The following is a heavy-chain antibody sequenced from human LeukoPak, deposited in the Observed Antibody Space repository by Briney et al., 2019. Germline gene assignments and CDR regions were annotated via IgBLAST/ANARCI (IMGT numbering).Heavy chain of an antibody. CDR1: GGSVSSGGHY. CDR3: ARPRQGTLSYVDS. CDR2: MYNSGGS. J-gene: IGHJ4*02. V-gene: IGHV4-61*03. D-gene: IGHD2/OR15-2a*01. Sequence: NPSETLSLTCTISGGSVSSGGHYWSWIRQPPGKGLEWIGYMYNSGGSNYSPSLKSRVTMSADTSKNHCSPNLSSVTAADTAVYYCARPRQGTLSYVDSWGQGTVVTVSS.